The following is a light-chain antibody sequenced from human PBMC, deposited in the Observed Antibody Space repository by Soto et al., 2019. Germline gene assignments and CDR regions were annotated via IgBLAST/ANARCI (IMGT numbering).Light chain of an antibody. CDR1: QNIRNY. V-gene: IGKV1-39*01. Sequence: DIQMTQSPSSLSASIGDRVTITCRASQNIRNYLNWCQQKSGKAPELLIYGASSLQTGVPSRFSGSGSGTDFSLTISSLQPEDFATYYCQQSYSTLITFGQGTRLENK. J-gene: IGKJ5*01. CDR2: GAS. CDR3: QQSYSTLIT.